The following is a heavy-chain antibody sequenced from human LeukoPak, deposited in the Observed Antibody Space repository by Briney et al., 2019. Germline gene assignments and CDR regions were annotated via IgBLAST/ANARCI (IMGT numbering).Heavy chain of an antibody. D-gene: IGHD3-10*01. CDR3: ARGTLWFGELSHIFDY. V-gene: IGHV3-33*01. CDR1: GFTFSSYG. CDR2: IWYDGSNK. J-gene: IGHJ4*02. Sequence: GGSLRLSCAASGFTFSSYGMHWVRQAPGKGLEWVAVIWYDGSNKYYADSVKGRFTISRDNSKNTLYLQMNSLRAEDTAVYYCARGTLWFGELSHIFDYWGQGTLVTVSP.